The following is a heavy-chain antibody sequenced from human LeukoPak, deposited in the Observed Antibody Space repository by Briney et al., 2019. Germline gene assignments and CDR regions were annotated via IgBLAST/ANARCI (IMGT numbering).Heavy chain of an antibody. CDR1: GFTFSSYG. J-gene: IGHJ4*02. CDR2: ICYDASNE. V-gene: IGHV3-33*08. CDR3: ARDSIRDGYNSDYFDY. D-gene: IGHD5-24*01. Sequence: GGSLRLSCAASGFTFSSYGMHWVRQAPGKGLEWVAVICYDASNEYYADSLKGRFTISRHNSKNTLFLQMDSLIGEDMAVYYCARDSIRDGYNSDYFDYWGQGTLVTVSS.